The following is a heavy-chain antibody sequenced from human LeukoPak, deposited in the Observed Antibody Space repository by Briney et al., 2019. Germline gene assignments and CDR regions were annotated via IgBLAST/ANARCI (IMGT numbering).Heavy chain of an antibody. CDR3: AKEYYYDSSGIGDY. V-gene: IGHV3-23*01. J-gene: IGHJ4*02. CDR1: GFTVSSNY. CDR2: ISGSGGST. Sequence: PGGSLRLSCAASGFTVSSNYMSWVRQAPGKGLEWVSAISGSGGSTYYADSVKGRFTISRDNSKNTLYLQMNSLRAEDTAVYYCAKEYYYDSSGIGDYWGQGTLVTVSS. D-gene: IGHD3-22*01.